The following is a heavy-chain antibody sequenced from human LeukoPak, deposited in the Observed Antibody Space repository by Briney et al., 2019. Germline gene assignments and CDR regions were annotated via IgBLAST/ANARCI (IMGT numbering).Heavy chain of an antibody. V-gene: IGHV3-13*01. CDR1: GFTFSSYD. J-gene: IGHJ3*02. CDR2: IGTAYDT. CDR3: ARLLGYSYGNDAFDI. Sequence: GGSLRLSCVASGFTFSSYDMHWVRQGTGKGLEWVSAIGTAYDTYYAGSVKGRFTISRGNAENSLYLQMNSLRAGDTAVYYCARLLGYSYGNDAFDIWGQGTMVTVSS. D-gene: IGHD5-18*01.